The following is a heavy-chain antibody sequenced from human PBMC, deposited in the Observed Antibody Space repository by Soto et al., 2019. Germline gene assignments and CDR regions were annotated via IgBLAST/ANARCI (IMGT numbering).Heavy chain of an antibody. V-gene: IGHV3-11*01. D-gene: IGHD2-2*01. CDR1: GFTFSDYY. Sequence: QVQLVESGGGLVKPGGSLRLSCAASGFTFSDYYMSWLRQAPGKGLEWVSYISSGASTIYYADSVKGRFTISRDNAKNSSNLKINGLRAEDTAVYYWARASTYCGMAVGGKGPTVTVSS. CDR3: ARASTYCGMAV. CDR2: ISSGASTI. J-gene: IGHJ6*04.